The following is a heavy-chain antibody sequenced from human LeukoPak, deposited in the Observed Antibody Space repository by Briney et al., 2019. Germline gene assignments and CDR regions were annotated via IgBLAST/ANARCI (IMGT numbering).Heavy chain of an antibody. V-gene: IGHV3-21*01. CDR3: ARDGCSSTSCYSP. CDR2: ISSSSSYI. D-gene: IGHD2-2*01. CDR1: GFTFSSYS. J-gene: IGHJ5*02. Sequence: GGSLRLSCAASGFTFSSYSMNWVRQAPGKGLEWVSSISSSSSYIYYADSVKGRFTISRDNAKNSLYLQMNSLRAEDTAVYYCARDGCSSTSCYSPWGQGTLVTVSS.